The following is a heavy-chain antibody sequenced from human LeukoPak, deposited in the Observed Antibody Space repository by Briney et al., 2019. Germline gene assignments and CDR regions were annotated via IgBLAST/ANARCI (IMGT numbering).Heavy chain of an antibody. J-gene: IGHJ4*02. CDR1: GFTFSSYA. V-gene: IGHV3-23*01. Sequence: GGSLRLSCAASGFTFSSYAMSWVRRAPGKGLEWVSTISGSGTYYADSVKGRFTISRDNSKNTLYLQMYSLRAEDTAVYYCAKILGSSSPRSVDYWGQGTLVTVSS. D-gene: IGHD6-13*01. CDR3: AKILGSSSPRSVDY. CDR2: ISGSGT.